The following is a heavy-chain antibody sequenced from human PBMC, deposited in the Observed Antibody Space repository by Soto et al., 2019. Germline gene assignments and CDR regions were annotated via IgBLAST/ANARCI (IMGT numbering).Heavy chain of an antibody. Sequence: EVQLVESGGGLIQPGGSLRLSCAASGFTVSRDYMSWVRQAPGKGLEWVSVIYTGGSTYYADSVKGRFTFSRDNSKNTLNLQMTSLRAEDTAVYYCARAYGGNPALFDPWGQGTLVTVSS. CDR2: IYTGGST. CDR1: GFTVSRDY. V-gene: IGHV3-53*01. D-gene: IGHD4-17*01. J-gene: IGHJ5*02. CDR3: ARAYGGNPALFDP.